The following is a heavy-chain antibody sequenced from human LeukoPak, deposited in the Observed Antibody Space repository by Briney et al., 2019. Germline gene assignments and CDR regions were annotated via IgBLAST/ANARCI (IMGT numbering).Heavy chain of an antibody. J-gene: IGHJ2*01. Sequence: SETLSLTCSVSGGSVSSGSYFWTWIRQPPGKGLEWIGHIYHSGSTNYRPSLKRRVTISEDTSKNQFSLKLSSVTAADTAVYYCARMGIAAANAYWFLDLWGRGTLVTVSS. CDR1: GGSVSSGSYF. D-gene: IGHD6-13*01. CDR2: IYHSGST. CDR3: ARMGIAAANAYWFLDL. V-gene: IGHV4-61*01.